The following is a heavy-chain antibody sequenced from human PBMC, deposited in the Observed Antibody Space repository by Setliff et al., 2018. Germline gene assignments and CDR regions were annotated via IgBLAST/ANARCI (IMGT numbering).Heavy chain of an antibody. CDR3: AGDPPGPHLVYTY. D-gene: IGHD3-16*01. Sequence: PGGSLRLSCAASGFTFTSYAMNWVRQAPGKGLEWASAISGSGGSTDYADSVKGRFTISRDNSKNTLYLQMNGLRAEDTAIYYCAGDPPGPHLVYTYWGQGALVTVSS. CDR2: ISGSGGST. CDR1: GFTFTSYA. J-gene: IGHJ4*02. V-gene: IGHV3-23*01.